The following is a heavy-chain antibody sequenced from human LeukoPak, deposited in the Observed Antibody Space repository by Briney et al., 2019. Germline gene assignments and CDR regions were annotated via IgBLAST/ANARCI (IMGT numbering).Heavy chain of an antibody. Sequence: GGSLRLSCAASGFTFNNHWMHWVRQAPGKGLVWISRINTDGRTTDYADSVKGRFTISRDNAKNTLYLQMTSLRAEDTAVYYCGRDVNWNQIDYWGQGSLVTVSS. CDR3: GRDVNWNQIDY. V-gene: IGHV3-74*01. CDR1: GFTFNNHW. CDR2: INTDGRTT. D-gene: IGHD1-20*01. J-gene: IGHJ4*02.